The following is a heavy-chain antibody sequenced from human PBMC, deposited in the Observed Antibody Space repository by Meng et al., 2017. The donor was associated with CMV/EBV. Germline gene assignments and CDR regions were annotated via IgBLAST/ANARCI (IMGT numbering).Heavy chain of an antibody. J-gene: IGHJ4*02. CDR3: VRGTHYYDSSGYKIDY. D-gene: IGHD3-22*01. V-gene: IGHV3-30*04. CDR1: GFTFSRYA. CDR2: ISYDGSNK. Sequence: GESLKISCAASGFTFSRYAMHWVRQAPGKGLEWVAVISYDGSNKYYADSVKGRFTISRDNSKDTLYLQMNSLRAEDTAVYYCVRGTHYYDSSGYKIDYWGQGTLVTVSS.